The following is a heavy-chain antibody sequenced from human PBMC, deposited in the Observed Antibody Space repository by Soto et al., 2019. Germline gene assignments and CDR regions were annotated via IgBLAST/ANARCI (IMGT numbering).Heavy chain of an antibody. Sequence: EVQLLESGGGLVQPGGSLRLSCAASGFTFSSYAMSWVRQAPGKGLEWVSAISGSGGSTYYADSVKGRFTISRDNTKNTLNQQMNSLRAEDTAVYYCAKEGVTGTTNYYYYMDVWGKGTTVTVSS. V-gene: IGHV3-23*01. CDR1: GFTFSSYA. CDR2: ISGSGGST. D-gene: IGHD1-7*01. J-gene: IGHJ6*03. CDR3: AKEGVTGTTNYYYYMDV.